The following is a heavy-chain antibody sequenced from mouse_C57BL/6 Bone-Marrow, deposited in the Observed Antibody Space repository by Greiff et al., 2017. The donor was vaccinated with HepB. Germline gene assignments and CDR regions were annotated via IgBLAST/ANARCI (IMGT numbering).Heavy chain of an antibody. Sequence: VQLKESGAELVRPGASVKLSCTASGFNIKDDYMHWVKQRPEQGLEWIGWIDPENGDTEYASKFQGKATITADTSSNTAYLQLSSLTSEDTAVYYCTSYDGYYWGQGTTLTVSS. CDR3: TSYDGYY. D-gene: IGHD2-3*01. J-gene: IGHJ2*01. CDR1: GFNIKDDY. V-gene: IGHV14-4*01. CDR2: IDPENGDT.